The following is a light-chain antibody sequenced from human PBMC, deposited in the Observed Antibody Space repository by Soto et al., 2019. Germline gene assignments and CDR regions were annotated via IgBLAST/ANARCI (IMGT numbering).Light chain of an antibody. V-gene: IGKV1D-12*01. CDR3: QQADSFPWT. J-gene: IGKJ1*01. CDR1: KDIICS. CDR2: SAS. Sequence: RVTQSPSSVSASVGDRVAITCQTSKDIICSVAWYQQKPGKAPNLLTFSASALHRGVPPRFSGSGSGTAFTLPVSSLQPEDFAIYYCQQADSFPWTFGQATKVDIK.